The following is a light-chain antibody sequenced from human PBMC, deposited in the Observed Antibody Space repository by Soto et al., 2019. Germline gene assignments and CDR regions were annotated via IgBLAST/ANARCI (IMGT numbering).Light chain of an antibody. J-gene: IGKJ4*01. CDR1: QNVASY. CDR2: ATS. CDR3: QQTCNSPLT. V-gene: IGKV1-39*01. Sequence: DIQMTQSPSSLSASVGDKVTITCRASQNVASYLNWYQQKLGTAPKVLIYATSTLKTGVPSRFSGSGSGTEFILTITSLQPEDFATYYCQQTCNSPLTFGGGTKVEIK.